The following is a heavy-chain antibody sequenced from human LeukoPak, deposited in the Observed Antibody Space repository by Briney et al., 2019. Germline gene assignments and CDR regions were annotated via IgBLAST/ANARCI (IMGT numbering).Heavy chain of an antibody. D-gene: IGHD2-15*01. J-gene: IGHJ4*02. CDR1: GGSISSSSYY. V-gene: IGHV4-39*01. CDR3: ARHKWWYDY. Sequence: SETLSLTCTVSGGSISSSSYYWGWIRQPPGKGREWIGSIYYSGSTYYNPTLKSRVTISVDTSKNQFSLKLSSVTAADTAVYYCARHKWWYDYWGQGTLVTVSS. CDR2: IYYSGST.